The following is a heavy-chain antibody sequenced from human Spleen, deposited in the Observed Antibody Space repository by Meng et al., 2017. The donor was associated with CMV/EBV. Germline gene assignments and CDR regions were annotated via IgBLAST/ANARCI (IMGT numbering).Heavy chain of an antibody. Sequence: GESLKISCAASGFTFSSYSMIWVRQAPGKGLEWVAGLWYDGSDESYGDSVKGRFTISRDNSKKMLYLQMNSLRVDDTAVYYCATHRGGSPQFYGMDVWGQGTTVTVSS. J-gene: IGHJ6*02. V-gene: IGHV3-33*03. D-gene: IGHD1-14*01. CDR2: LWYDGSDE. CDR3: ATHRGGSPQFYGMDV. CDR1: GFTFSSYS.